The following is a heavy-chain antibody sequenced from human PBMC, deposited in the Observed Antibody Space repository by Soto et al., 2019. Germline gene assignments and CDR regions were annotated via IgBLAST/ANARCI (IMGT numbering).Heavy chain of an antibody. Sequence: ASVKVSCKASGYTFTSYDINWVRQATGQGLEWMGWMNPNSGNTGYAQKFQGRVTMTRNTSISTAYMELSSLRSEDTAVYYCAGGRKVYAIGVGIYYYYYMAVWGKGTTVPVSS. V-gene: IGHV1-8*01. CDR2: MNPNSGNT. CDR3: AGGRKVYAIGVGIYYYYYMAV. CDR1: GYTFTSYD. D-gene: IGHD2-8*01. J-gene: IGHJ6*03.